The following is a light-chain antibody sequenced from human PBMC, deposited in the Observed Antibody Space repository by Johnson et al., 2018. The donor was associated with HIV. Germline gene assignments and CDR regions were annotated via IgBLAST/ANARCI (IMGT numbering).Light chain of an antibody. CDR2: ENN. J-gene: IGLJ1*01. CDR1: SSKIGNNY. V-gene: IGLV1-51*02. CDR3: GTWDSSLSAGV. Sequence: QSVLTQPPSVSAAPGQKVTISCSGSSSKIGNNYVSWYQQLTGTAPKLLIYENNKRPSGIPDRFSGSKSGTSATLGITGLQTGDEADYYCGTWDSSLSAGVFGTGTKVTVL.